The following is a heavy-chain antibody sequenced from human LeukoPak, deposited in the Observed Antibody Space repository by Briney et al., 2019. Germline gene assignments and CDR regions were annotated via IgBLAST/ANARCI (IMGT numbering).Heavy chain of an antibody. Sequence: GGSLRLSCTASGFAFSSYEMNWVRQAPGKGLKWVSYIYSSGHTIYYADSVKGRFTISRDNAKNSLYLQMNSLRAEDTAVYYCATGGWLQPFDYWGQGTLVTVSS. D-gene: IGHD5-24*01. CDR3: ATGGWLQPFDY. J-gene: IGHJ4*02. CDR1: GFAFSSYE. CDR2: IYSSGHTI. V-gene: IGHV3-48*03.